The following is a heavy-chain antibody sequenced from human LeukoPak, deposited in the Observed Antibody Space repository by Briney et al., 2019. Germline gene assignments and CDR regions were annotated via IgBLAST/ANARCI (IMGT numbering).Heavy chain of an antibody. CDR3: AKDWGSGGWYNYFDP. V-gene: IGHV3-30*18. D-gene: IGHD6-19*01. J-gene: IGHJ5*02. CDR1: GFTISSHG. Sequence: GGSLRLSCAVSGFTISSHGMHWVRQAPSKGPEWVAMIAYHGNTEYYGDSVKGRFTISRDNSKNTLYLQMDSLRAVDTAVYHCAKDWGSGGWYNYFDPWGQGTLVTVSS. CDR2: IAYHGNTE.